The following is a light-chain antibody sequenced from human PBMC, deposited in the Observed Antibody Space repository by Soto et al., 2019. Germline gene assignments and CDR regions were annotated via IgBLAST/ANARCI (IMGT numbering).Light chain of an antibody. V-gene: IGLV1-44*01. J-gene: IGLJ1*01. Sequence: QSVLTQPPSASGTPGQRVTISCSGSSSNIGSNLVSWYQQLPGTAPKLLIYSNDQRPSGVPDRFSGSKSGTSASLAISGLQSEDEADYYCAEWDDSLNRSYVFGTGTQLTVL. CDR1: SSNIGSNL. CDR3: AEWDDSLNRSYV. CDR2: SND.